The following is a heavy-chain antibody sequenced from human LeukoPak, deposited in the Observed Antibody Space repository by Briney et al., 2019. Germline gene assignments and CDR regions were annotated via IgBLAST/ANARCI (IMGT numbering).Heavy chain of an antibody. D-gene: IGHD6-6*01. J-gene: IGHJ6*02. CDR3: ARDIAARLDYYYGMDV. CDR1: GGTFSSYA. CDR2: IIPILGIA. V-gene: IGHV1-69*04. Sequence: GASVKVSCKASGGTFSSYAISWVRQAPGQGLEWMGRIIPILGIANYAQKFQGRVTITAYKSTSTAYMELSSLRSEDTAVYYCARDIAARLDYYYGMDVWGQGTTVTVSS.